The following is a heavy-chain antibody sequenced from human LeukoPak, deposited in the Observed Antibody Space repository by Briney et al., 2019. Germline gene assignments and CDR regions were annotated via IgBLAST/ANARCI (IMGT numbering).Heavy chain of an antibody. CDR1: GFTFNSYA. CDR2: ISASGGDT. CDR3: AKGGSGSSHRGVFDY. Sequence: GGSLRLSCAASGFTFNSYAMSWVRQAPGKGLEWVSLISASGGDTYNADSVKGRFTTSRDNSRNILYLQMNSLRPEDTAVYYCAKGGSGSSHRGVFDYWGQGSLVTVSS. D-gene: IGHD3-10*01. V-gene: IGHV3-23*01. J-gene: IGHJ4*02.